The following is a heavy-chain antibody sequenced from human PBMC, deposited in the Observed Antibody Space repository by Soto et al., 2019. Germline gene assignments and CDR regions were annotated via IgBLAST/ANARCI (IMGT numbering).Heavy chain of an antibody. J-gene: IGHJ6*02. Sequence: QVQLVQSGAEVKKPGASVKVSCKSSGNTFTTYAMHWVRQAPGQRLEWMGWINAGSGDRKYSQKFQGRVTITRDTSASTVYMELSSLRSEDTAMYYCARDPGTTPYFYYAMDVWGQGTTVTVSS. CDR1: GNTFTTYA. CDR2: INAGSGDR. V-gene: IGHV1-3*01. CDR3: ARDPGTTPYFYYAMDV. D-gene: IGHD3-10*01.